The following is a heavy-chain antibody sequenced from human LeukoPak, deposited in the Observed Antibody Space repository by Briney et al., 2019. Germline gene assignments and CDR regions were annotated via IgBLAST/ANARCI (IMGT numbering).Heavy chain of an antibody. V-gene: IGHV3-30*02. CDR2: IRYDGSNK. CDR3: AKDYYDSSGVDY. CDR1: GFTFSSYG. J-gene: IGHJ4*02. Sequence: GGSLRLSCAASGFTFSSYGMHWFRQAPGKGLEWVAFIRYDGSNKYYADSVKGRFTISRDNSKNTLYLQMNSLRAEDTAVYYCAKDYYDSSGVDYWGQGTLVTVSS. D-gene: IGHD3-22*01.